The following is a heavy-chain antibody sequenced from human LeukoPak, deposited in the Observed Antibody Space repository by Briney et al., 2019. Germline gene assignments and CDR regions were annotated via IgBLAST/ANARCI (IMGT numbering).Heavy chain of an antibody. CDR2: ISGSGGST. CDR1: GFTFSSYA. Sequence: GGSLRLSCAASGFTFSSYAMSWVRQAPGKGLEWVSAISGSGGSTYYADSVKGRFTISRDNSKNKLYLQMNSLRAEDTAVYYCAKAPVLLWFGELSPGFYFDYWGQGTLVNLSS. D-gene: IGHD3-10*01. CDR3: AKAPVLLWFGELSPGFYFDY. J-gene: IGHJ4*02. V-gene: IGHV3-23*01.